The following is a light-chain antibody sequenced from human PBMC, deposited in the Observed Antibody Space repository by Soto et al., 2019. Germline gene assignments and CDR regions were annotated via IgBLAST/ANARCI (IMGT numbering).Light chain of an antibody. Sequence: DIHMTDSPSSLSASVIYRVTITCQASQSISSYLNWYQQKPGKAPKLLIYAASSLQSGVPSRFSGSGSGTDFTLTISSLQPEDFATYYCQQSSSTPIPFGQGTRLEIK. CDR3: QQSSSTPIP. V-gene: IGKV1-39*01. CDR1: QSISSY. CDR2: AAS. J-gene: IGKJ5*01.